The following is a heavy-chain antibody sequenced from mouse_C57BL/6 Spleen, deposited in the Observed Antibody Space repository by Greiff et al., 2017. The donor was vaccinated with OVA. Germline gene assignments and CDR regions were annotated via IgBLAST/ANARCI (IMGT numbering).Heavy chain of an antibody. CDR3: ARGRSGYVGY. V-gene: IGHV1-59*01. CDR1: GYTFTSYW. Sequence: VLLQQPGAELVRPGTSVKLSCKASGYTFTSYWMPWVKQRPGQGLEWIGVIDPSDSYTNYNQKFKGKATLTVDTSSSTAYMQLSSLTSEDSAVYYCARGRSGYVGYWGQGTTLTVSS. D-gene: IGHD3-2*02. CDR2: IDPSDSYT. J-gene: IGHJ2*01.